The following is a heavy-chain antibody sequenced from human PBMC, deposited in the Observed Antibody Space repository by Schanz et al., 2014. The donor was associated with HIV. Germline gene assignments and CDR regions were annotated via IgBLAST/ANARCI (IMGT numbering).Heavy chain of an antibody. V-gene: IGHV3-30*18. CDR1: GFKFNSYG. CDR3: AKAGLFFGQLWLGFFDY. CDR2: IWYDGSNK. D-gene: IGHD5-18*01. J-gene: IGHJ4*02. Sequence: QEQLVESGGGVVQPGRSLRLSCVASGFKFNSYGMHWVRQAPGKGLEWVALIWYDGSNKIYADSVKGRVTISRDNSKNTLYLQMNNLKTEDTAVYYCAKAGLFFGQLWLGFFDYWGQGTLVTVSS.